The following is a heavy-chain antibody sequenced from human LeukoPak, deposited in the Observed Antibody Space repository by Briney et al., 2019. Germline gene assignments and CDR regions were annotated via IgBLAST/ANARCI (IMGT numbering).Heavy chain of an antibody. J-gene: IGHJ6*03. CDR2: ISCDGGST. CDR3: PQHERLDSSGSQEGEYYFMHG. Sequence: PGGFLRLSCAASGFTFDDYAMHWVRQAPGQGLEWVSLISCDGGSTYSADPLKGRFTISRDNTKNSLYLQMNSLRPEDTALYYCPQHERLDSSGSQEGEYYFMHGWVKRTTVSV. V-gene: IGHV3-43*01. CDR1: GFTFDDYA. D-gene: IGHD6-19*01.